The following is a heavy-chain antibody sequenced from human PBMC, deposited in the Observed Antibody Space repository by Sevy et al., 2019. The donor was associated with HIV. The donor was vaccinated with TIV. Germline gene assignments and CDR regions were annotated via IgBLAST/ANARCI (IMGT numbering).Heavy chain of an antibody. Sequence: GGSLRLSCAASGFTFNNYAMNWVRQAPGKGLEWISYISSRGSTIYYADSVKGRFTISRDNAKNSLYLQMNSLTAEDTAVYYCARDHVVVEPLANYGMDVWGQGTTVTVSS. CDR2: ISSRGSTI. CDR1: GFTFNNYA. V-gene: IGHV3-48*03. CDR3: ARDHVVVEPLANYGMDV. J-gene: IGHJ6*02. D-gene: IGHD2-2*01.